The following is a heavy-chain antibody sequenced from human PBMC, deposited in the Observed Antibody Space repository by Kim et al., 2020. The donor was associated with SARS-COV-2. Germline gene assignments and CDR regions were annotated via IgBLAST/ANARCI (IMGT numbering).Heavy chain of an antibody. CDR2: IKQDGSEK. J-gene: IGHJ3*02. V-gene: IGHV3-7*01. Sequence: GGSLRLSCAASGFTFSSYWMSWVRQAPGKGLEWVANIKQDGSEKYYVDSVKGRFTISRDNAKNSLYLQMNSLRAEDTAVYYCARDYYYDSSGYYYPNAFDIWGQGTMVTVSS. CDR3: ARDYYYDSSGYYYPNAFDI. D-gene: IGHD3-22*01. CDR1: GFTFSSYW.